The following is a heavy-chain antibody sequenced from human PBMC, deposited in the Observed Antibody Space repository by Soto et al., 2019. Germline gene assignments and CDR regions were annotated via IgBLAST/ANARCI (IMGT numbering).Heavy chain of an antibody. Sequence: QVQLVESGGGVVQPGRSLRLSCAASGFTFSSYAMHWVRQAPGKGLEWVAVISYDGSNKYYADSVKGRFTISRDNSKNTLYLQMHSLRAEDTAVYYCASAIWADPWGQGTLVTVSS. CDR2: ISYDGSNK. J-gene: IGHJ5*02. CDR1: GFTFSSYA. CDR3: ASAIWADP. D-gene: IGHD3-9*01. V-gene: IGHV3-30-3*01.